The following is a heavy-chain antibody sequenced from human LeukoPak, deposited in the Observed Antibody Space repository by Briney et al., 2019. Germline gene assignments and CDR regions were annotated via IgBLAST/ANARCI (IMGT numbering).Heavy chain of an antibody. V-gene: IGHV3-7*01. CDR1: GFTFSSYW. CDR3: ARGFVYDIPRVDY. D-gene: IGHD3-9*01. J-gene: IGHJ4*02. CDR2: IKQDGSEK. Sequence: GGSLRLSCAASGFTFSSYWMSWVRQAPGKGLEWVANIKQDGSEKYYVDSVKGRFTISRDNAKNSLYLQMNSLRAEDTAVYYCARGFVYDIPRVDYWGQGTLVTVSS.